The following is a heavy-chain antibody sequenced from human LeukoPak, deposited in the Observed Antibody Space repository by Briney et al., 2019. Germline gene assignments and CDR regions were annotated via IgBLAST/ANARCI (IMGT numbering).Heavy chain of an antibody. CDR3: ARASMGGRDYHLDS. D-gene: IGHD4/OR15-4a*01. V-gene: IGHV3-7*01. CDR1: GFTFSTYW. CDR2: IKTDGSQT. J-gene: IGHJ4*02. Sequence: PGGSLRLSCAASGFTFSTYWMTWVRQAPGKGLEWVANIKTDGSQTYYLDSVKGRFTISRDNAKNFLSLQLGSLRADDTGVYYCARASMGGRDYHLDSWGQGTLVTVPS.